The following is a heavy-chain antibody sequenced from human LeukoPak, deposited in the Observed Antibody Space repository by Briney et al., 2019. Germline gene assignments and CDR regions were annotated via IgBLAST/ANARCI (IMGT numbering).Heavy chain of an antibody. V-gene: IGHV3-48*03. D-gene: IGHD2-2*02. CDR3: ARSKTYPY. CDR2: ISSSGSAI. Sequence: GGSLRLSCAASGFTFSSYEMSWVRQAPGKGLEWLSYISSSGSAIYYADSVKGRFTISRDNAKNSLFLQMNGLRAEDTAIYYCARSKTYPYRGQGTLVTVSS. J-gene: IGHJ4*02. CDR1: GFTFSSYE.